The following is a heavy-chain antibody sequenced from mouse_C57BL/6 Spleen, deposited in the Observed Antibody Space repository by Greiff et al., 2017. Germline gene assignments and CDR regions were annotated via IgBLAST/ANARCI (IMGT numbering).Heavy chain of an antibody. CDR1: GYTFTSYW. J-gene: IGHJ1*03. V-gene: IGHV1-61*01. D-gene: IGHD1-1*01. CDR3: ARREITTVVANPAYWYFDV. CDR2: IYPSDSET. Sequence: VQLQQSGAELVRPGSSVKLSCKASGYTFTSYWMDWVKQRPGQGLEWIGNIYPSDSETHYNQKFKDKATLTVDKSSSTAYMQLSSLTSEDSAVYYCARREITTVVANPAYWYFDVWGTGTTVTVSS.